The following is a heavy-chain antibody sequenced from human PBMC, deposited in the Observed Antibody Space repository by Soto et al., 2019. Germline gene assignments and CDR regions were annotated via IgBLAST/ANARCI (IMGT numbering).Heavy chain of an antibody. CDR2: ISYDGSNK. Sequence: QVQLVESGGGVVQPGRSLRLSCAASGFAFSSYAMHWVRQAPGKGLEWVAVISYDGSNKYYADSVKGRFTISRDNSKNTLYLQMNSLRAEDTAVYYCAGDGYTDYWGQGTLVTVSS. J-gene: IGHJ4*02. CDR3: AGDGYTDY. D-gene: IGHD5-12*01. V-gene: IGHV3-30-3*01. CDR1: GFAFSSYA.